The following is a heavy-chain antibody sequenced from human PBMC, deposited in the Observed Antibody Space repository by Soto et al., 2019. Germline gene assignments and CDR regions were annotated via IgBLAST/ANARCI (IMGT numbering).Heavy chain of an antibody. CDR1: GGTFSSYS. CDR2: IIPIFGTA. J-gene: IGHJ4*02. V-gene: IGHV1-69*01. D-gene: IGHD1-26*01. Sequence: QVQLVQSGAEVKKPGSSVKVSCKASGGTFSSYSINWVRQAPGQGLEWMGEIIPIFGTANYAQKFQGRVTISADESTRRAYVELSSLRSEDTAVYYCARDGGRHSGGIDYWGQGTLVTVSS. CDR3: ARDGGRHSGGIDY.